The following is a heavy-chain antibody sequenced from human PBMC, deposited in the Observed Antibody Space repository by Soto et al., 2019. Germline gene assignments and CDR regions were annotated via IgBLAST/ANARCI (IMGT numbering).Heavy chain of an antibody. D-gene: IGHD3-10*01. Sequence: AGGSLRLSCAASGFTFSSYAMSWVRQAPGKGLEWVSAISGSGGSTYYADSVKGRFTISRDNSKNTLYLQMNSLRAEDTAVYYCAKGIGELNYYYYYYMDVWGKGTTVTVSS. V-gene: IGHV3-23*01. J-gene: IGHJ6*03. CDR1: GFTFSSYA. CDR3: AKGIGELNYYYYYYMDV. CDR2: ISGSGGST.